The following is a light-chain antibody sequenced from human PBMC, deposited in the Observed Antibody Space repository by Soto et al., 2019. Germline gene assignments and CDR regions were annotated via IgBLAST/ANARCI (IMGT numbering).Light chain of an antibody. J-gene: IGKJ4*01. CDR2: AAS. CDR3: QECYGTPLT. CDR1: QSISNY. V-gene: IGKV1-39*01. Sequence: DMEMTQSPSSLSASVGDRVTITCRASQSISNYLNWYQHKPGKGPKLLIYAASSLQSGVPTRFSGRGSGTDFNLNINSLQPEDFATYYCQECYGTPLTFGGGTKMEIK.